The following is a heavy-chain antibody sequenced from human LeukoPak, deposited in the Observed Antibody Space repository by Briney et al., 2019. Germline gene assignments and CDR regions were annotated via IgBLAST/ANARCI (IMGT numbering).Heavy chain of an antibody. CDR2: IYYSGST. CDR1: GGSICSYY. CDR3: ARDSLSSSGYYFDY. J-gene: IGHJ4*02. Sequence: SETLSLTCTVSGGSICSYYWSWIRQPPGKGLEWMGYIYYSGSTNYNTSLKSRVTISVDTSKNQFSLKLSSVTAADTAVYYCARDSLSSSGYYFDYWGQGTLVTVSS. V-gene: IGHV4-59*01. D-gene: IGHD3-22*01.